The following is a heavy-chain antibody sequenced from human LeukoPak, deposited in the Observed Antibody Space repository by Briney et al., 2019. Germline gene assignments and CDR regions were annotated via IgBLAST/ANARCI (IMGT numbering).Heavy chain of an antibody. J-gene: IGHJ4*02. Sequence: PGGSLRLSCAASGFTFSSYSMNWVRQAPGKGLEWVSSISSSSSYIYYADSVKGRFTISRDNAKNSLYLQMNSLRAEDTAVYYCARETNIAAIRRIDYWGQGTLVTVSS. CDR2: ISSSSSYI. D-gene: IGHD6-13*01. V-gene: IGHV3-21*01. CDR1: GFTFSSYS. CDR3: ARETNIAAIRRIDY.